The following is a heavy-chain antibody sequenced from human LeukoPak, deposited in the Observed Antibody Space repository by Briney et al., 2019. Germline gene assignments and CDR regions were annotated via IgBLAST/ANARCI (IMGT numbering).Heavy chain of an antibody. D-gene: IGHD1-1*01. CDR1: GGSFSGYY. Sequence: PSETLSLTCAVYGGSFSGYYWSWIRQPPGKGLEWIGYIYYSGSTNYNPSLKSRVTISVDTSKNQFSLKLSSVTAADTAVYYCARSNDPTRNYYYYYGMDVWGQGTTVTVSS. CDR2: IYYSGST. CDR3: ARSNDPTRNYYYYYGMDV. J-gene: IGHJ6*02. V-gene: IGHV4-59*08.